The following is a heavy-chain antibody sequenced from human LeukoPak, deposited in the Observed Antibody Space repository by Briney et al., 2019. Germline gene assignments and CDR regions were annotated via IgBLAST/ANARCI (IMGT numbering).Heavy chain of an antibody. J-gene: IGHJ5*02. CDR1: GYSISSGYY. D-gene: IGHD3-22*01. CDR2: IYHSGST. Sequence: SETLSLTCTVSGYSISSGYYWGWIRQPPGKGLEWIGSIYHSGSTYYNPSLKSRVTISVDTSKNQFSLKLSSVTAADTAVYYCARDNRGGSSYYPWGQGTLVTVSS. V-gene: IGHV4-38-2*02. CDR3: ARDNRGGSSYYP.